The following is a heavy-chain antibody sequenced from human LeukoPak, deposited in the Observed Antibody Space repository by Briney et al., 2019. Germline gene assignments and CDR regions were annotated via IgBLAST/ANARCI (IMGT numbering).Heavy chain of an antibody. CDR1: GFTFSDYY. J-gene: IGHJ3*02. V-gene: IGHV3-11*01. CDR2: IGSSGSTI. CDR3: AREPYYYDSSGYHNAFDI. Sequence: GGSLRLSCAASGFTFSDYYMSWIRQAPGKGLEWVSYIGSSGSTIYYADSVKGRFTISRDNAKNSLYLQMNSLRAEDTAVYYCAREPYYYDSSGYHNAFDIWGQGTMVTVSS. D-gene: IGHD3-22*01.